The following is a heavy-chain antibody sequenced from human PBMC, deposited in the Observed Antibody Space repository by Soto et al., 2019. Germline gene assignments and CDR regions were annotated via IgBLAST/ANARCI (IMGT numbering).Heavy chain of an antibody. D-gene: IGHD5-18*01. Sequence: EVQLVESGGGLVKPGGSLRLSCAASGFTFSSYSMNWVRQAPGKGLEWVSSISSSSSYIYYADSVKGRFTISRDNAKNSLYVQMNTLRAEDTAVYYCARVLVDTAMVHLQSDYRGQGTLVTVSS. J-gene: IGHJ4*02. V-gene: IGHV3-21*01. CDR2: ISSSSSYI. CDR3: ARVLVDTAMVHLQSDY. CDR1: GFTFSSYS.